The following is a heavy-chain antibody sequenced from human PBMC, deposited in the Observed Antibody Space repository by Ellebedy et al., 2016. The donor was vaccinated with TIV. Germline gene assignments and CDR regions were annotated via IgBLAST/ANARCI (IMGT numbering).Heavy chain of an antibody. Sequence: SVKVSCXASGGTFSSYAISWVRQAPGQGLEWMGGIIPIFGTANYAQKFQGRVTITADESTSTAYMELSSLRSEDTAVYYCARDCYAGSCYYYYGMDGWGQGTTVTVSS. CDR1: GGTFSSYA. D-gene: IGHD6-13*01. CDR3: ARDCYAGSCYYYYGMDG. J-gene: IGHJ6*02. CDR2: IIPIFGTA. V-gene: IGHV1-69*13.